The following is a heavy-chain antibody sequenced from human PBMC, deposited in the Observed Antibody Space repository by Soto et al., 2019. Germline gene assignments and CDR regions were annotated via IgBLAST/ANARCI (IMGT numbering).Heavy chain of an antibody. J-gene: IGHJ6*02. D-gene: IGHD3-22*01. CDR3: ARIDYYDSTRGGMDV. Sequence: QVQLQQWGAGLLKPSETLSLTCAVYGGSFSGYYWSWIRQPPGKGLEWIGEINHSGSTNYNPSLKSRVTLSVDTSKNQFSLKLSSVTAADTAVYYCARIDYYDSTRGGMDVWGQGTTVTVSS. CDR1: GGSFSGYY. V-gene: IGHV4-34*01. CDR2: INHSGST.